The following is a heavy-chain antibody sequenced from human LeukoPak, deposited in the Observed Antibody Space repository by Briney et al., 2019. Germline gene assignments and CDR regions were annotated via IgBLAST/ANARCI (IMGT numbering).Heavy chain of an antibody. J-gene: IGHJ4*02. Sequence: ASLKVSCKASEYTFTGYYMHWVRQAPGQGLEWMGWINPNNGGTNYAQKFQGRVTMTRDTSISTAYMELSRLRSDDTAVYYCASGYKTVSVFDHWGQGTLVTVSS. D-gene: IGHD5-24*01. CDR1: EYTFTGYY. CDR3: ASGYKTVSVFDH. V-gene: IGHV1-2*02. CDR2: INPNNGGT.